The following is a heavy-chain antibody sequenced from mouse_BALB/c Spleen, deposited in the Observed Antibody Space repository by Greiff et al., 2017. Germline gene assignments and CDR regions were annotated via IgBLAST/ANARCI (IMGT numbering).Heavy chain of an antibody. V-gene: IGHV1-4*02. CDR2: INPSSGYT. J-gene: IGHJ4*01. Sequence: VQLQQSAAELARPGASVKMSCKASGYTFTSYTMHWVKQRPGQGLEWIGYINPSSGYTEYNQKFKDKTTLTADKSSSTAYMQLSSLTSEDSAVYYCASQGPLWGYAMDYWGQGTSVTVSS. CDR3: ASQGPLWGYAMDY. CDR1: GYTFTSYT. D-gene: IGHD1-1*02.